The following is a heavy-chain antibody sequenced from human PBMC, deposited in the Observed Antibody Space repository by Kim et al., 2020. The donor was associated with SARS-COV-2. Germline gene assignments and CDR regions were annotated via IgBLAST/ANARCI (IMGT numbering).Heavy chain of an antibody. Sequence: SETLSLTCNVSGVSISGDYWSWIRQTPEKGLQWIASISYAGTMSYNPSLKSRVTISVDTSKNQVSLKLSSVTAADTAMYYFARHFSGSGAFDNVGYWGQG. CDR2: ISYAGTM. CDR1: GVSISGDY. V-gene: IGHV4-59*08. CDR3: ARHFSGSGAFDNVGY. D-gene: IGHD3-10*01. J-gene: IGHJ4*02.